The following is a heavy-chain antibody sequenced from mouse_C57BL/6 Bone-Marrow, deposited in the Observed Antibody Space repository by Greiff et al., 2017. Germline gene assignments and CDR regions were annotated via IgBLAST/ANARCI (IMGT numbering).Heavy chain of an antibody. V-gene: IGHV1-69*01. CDR3: ARFFYDYAYFDV. CDR1: GYTFTSYW. J-gene: IGHJ1*03. D-gene: IGHD2-4*01. Sequence: QVQLQQPGAELVMPGASVKLSCKASGYTFTSYWMHWVKQRPGQGLEWIGEIYPSDSFTNYNQKFKGKSTLTVDKSSSTAYMQLSSLTSEDSAVYYCARFFYDYAYFDVWGTGTTVTVSS. CDR2: IYPSDSFT.